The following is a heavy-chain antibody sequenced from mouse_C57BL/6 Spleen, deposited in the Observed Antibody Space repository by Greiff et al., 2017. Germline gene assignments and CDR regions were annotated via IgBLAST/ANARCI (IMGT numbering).Heavy chain of an antibody. V-gene: IGHV5-6*01. Sequence: EVKLMESGGDLVKPGGSLKLSCAASGFTFSSYGMSWVRQTPDKRLEWVATISSGGSYTYYPDSVKGRFTISRDNAKNTLYLQMSSLKSEDTAMYYCARQTMKAYFDYWGPGTTLTVSS. CDR2: ISSGGSYT. J-gene: IGHJ2*01. D-gene: IGHD2-4*01. CDR1: GFTFSSYG. CDR3: ARQTMKAYFDY.